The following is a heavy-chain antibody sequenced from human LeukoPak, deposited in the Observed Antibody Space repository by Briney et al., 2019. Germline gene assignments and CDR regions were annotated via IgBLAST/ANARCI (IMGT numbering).Heavy chain of an antibody. CDR3: AATMKRDYGDTNLDH. CDR2: MFYGGAT. D-gene: IGHD4-17*01. J-gene: IGHJ4*02. V-gene: IGHV4-59*01. CDR1: GGSISTYY. Sequence: SETLSLTCIVSGGSISTYYWSWIRQPPAKGLEWIGYMFYGGATHYNPSLKSRVTISADISKTHLTLMVTAVTAADTAVYYCAATMKRDYGDTNLDHWGQGTLVIVSS.